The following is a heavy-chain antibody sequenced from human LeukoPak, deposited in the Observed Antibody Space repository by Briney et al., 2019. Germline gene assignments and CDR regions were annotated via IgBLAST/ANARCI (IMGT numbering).Heavy chain of an antibody. V-gene: IGHV1-18*01. CDR1: GGTFSSYG. CDR3: ARMLQTMIVVVTIDY. CDR2: ISAYNGNT. Sequence: GASVKVSCKASGGTFSSYGISWVRQAPGQGLEWMGWISAYNGNTNYAQKLQGRVTMTTDTSTGTAYMELRSLRSDDTAVYYCARMLQTMIVVVTIDYWGQGTLVTVSS. J-gene: IGHJ4*02. D-gene: IGHD3-22*01.